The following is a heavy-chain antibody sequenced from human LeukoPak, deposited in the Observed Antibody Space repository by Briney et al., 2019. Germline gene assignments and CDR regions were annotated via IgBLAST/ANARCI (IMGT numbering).Heavy chain of an antibody. J-gene: IGHJ4*02. D-gene: IGHD4-23*01. CDR1: GYTLTELS. Sequence: ASVKVSCKVSGYTLTELSMHWVRQAPGKGLEWMGGFDPEDGGTIYAQKFQGRVTMTEDTSTDTAYMELSSLRSEDTAVYYCATSPTVVRGVFDYWGQGTLVTVSS. V-gene: IGHV1-24*01. CDR3: ATSPTVVRGVFDY. CDR2: FDPEDGGT.